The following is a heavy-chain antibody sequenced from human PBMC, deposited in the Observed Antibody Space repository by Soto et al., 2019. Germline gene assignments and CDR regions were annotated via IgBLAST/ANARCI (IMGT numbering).Heavy chain of an antibody. J-gene: IGHJ4*02. V-gene: IGHV3-33*01. CDR3: ARESSGWYNTRKFDY. CDR1: GFTFSSYG. CDR2: IWYDGSNK. D-gene: IGHD6-19*01. Sequence: GSLRLSCAASGFTFSSYGMHWVRQAPGKGLEWVAVIWYDGSNKYYADSVKGRFTISRDNSKNTLYLQMNSLRAEDTAVYYCARESSGWYNTRKFDYWGQGTLVTVSS.